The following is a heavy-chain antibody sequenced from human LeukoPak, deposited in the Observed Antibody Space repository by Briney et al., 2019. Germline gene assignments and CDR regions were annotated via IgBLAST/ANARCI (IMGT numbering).Heavy chain of an antibody. V-gene: IGHV1-58*02. Sequence: GTSVKVSCKASGFTFTSSAMQWVRQARGQRLEWIGWIVVGSGNTNYAQEFQERVTITRDMSTSTAYMELSSLRSEDTAVYYCAAGYYDSSGYYPHAFGIWGQGTMVTVSS. J-gene: IGHJ3*02. CDR2: IVVGSGNT. D-gene: IGHD3-22*01. CDR1: GFTFTSSA. CDR3: AAGYYDSSGYYPHAFGI.